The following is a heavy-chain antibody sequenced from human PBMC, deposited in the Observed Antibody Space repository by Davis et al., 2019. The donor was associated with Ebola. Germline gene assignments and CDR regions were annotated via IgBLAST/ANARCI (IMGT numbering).Heavy chain of an antibody. CDR1: GFTLSSYG. V-gene: IGHV3-33*01. D-gene: IGHD6-19*01. CDR2: IWYDGSNK. CDR3: ARGGGSGWLGKTFDF. J-gene: IGHJ4*02. Sequence: PGGSLRLSCAASGFTLSSYGMHWVRQAPGKGLEWVAVIWYDGSNKYYADSVKGRFSVSRDNAENTLSLQMNSLRVEDTAVYHCARGGGSGWLGKTFDFWGQGSLVTVSS.